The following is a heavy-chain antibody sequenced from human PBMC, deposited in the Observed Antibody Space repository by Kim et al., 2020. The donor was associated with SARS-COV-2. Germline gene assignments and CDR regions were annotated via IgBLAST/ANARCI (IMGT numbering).Heavy chain of an antibody. CDR2: INHSGST. CDR1: GGSFSGYY. V-gene: IGHV4-34*01. CDR3: ARGRRQVGGESEYYGSGTRWGDYYYGMDV. J-gene: IGHJ6*02. Sequence: SETLSLTCAVYGGSFSGYYWSWIRQPPGKGLEWIGEINHSGSTNYNPSLKSRVTISVDTSKNQFSLKLSFVTAADTAVYYCARGRRQVGGESEYYGSGTRWGDYYYGMDVWGQGTTVTVSS. D-gene: IGHD3-10*01.